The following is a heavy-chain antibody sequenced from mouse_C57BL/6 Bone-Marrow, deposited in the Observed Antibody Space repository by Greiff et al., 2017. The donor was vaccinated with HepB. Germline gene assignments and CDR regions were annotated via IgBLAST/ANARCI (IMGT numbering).Heavy chain of an antibody. D-gene: IGHD2-3*01. V-gene: IGHV5-9-1*02. CDR2: ISSGGDYI. CDR1: GFTFSSYA. Sequence: EVQGVESGEGLVKPGGSLKLSCAASGFTFSSYAMSWVRQTPEKRLEWVAYISSGGDYIYYADTVKGRFTISRDNARNTLYLQMSSLKSEDTAMYYCTNDGYYVRYAMDYWGQGTSVTVSS. J-gene: IGHJ4*01. CDR3: TNDGYYVRYAMDY.